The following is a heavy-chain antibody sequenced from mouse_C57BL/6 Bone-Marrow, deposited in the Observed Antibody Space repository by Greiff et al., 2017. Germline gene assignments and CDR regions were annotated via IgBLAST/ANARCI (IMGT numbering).Heavy chain of an antibody. CDR1: GYTFTSYG. D-gene: IGHD1-1*01. CDR2: IYPRSGNT. CDR3: ARDYYGSRYGYFDY. J-gene: IGHJ2*01. V-gene: IGHV1-81*01. Sequence: VHLVESGAELARPGASVKLSCKASGYTFTSYGISWVKQRTGQGLEWIGEIYPRSGNTYYNEKFKGKATLTADKSSSTAYMELRSLTSEDSAVYFCARDYYGSRYGYFDYWGQGTTLTVSS.